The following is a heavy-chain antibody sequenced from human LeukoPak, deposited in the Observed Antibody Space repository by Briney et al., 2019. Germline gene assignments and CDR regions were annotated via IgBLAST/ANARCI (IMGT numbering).Heavy chain of an antibody. CDR2: IKQDGTEK. D-gene: IGHD6-6*01. CDR3: ARDVRPDY. V-gene: IGHV3-7*04. Sequence: GGSLRLSCAASGFSFSSYWMSWVRQAPGEGLEWVANIKQDGTEKYYMDSVKGRFSISRDNAKNSLYLQMNALRAEDTAVYYCARDVRPDYWGQGTLVTVST. CDR1: GFSFSSYW. J-gene: IGHJ4*02.